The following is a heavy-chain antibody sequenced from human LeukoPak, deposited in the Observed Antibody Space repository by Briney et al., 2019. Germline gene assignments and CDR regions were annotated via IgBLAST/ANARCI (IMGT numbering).Heavy chain of an antibody. Sequence: PGGSLRLSCGASGFTFEDYGMAWVRQAPGKGLEWVSAINWDSGSTGYADSVKGRFTISRDNAKKSLYLQMNSLRAEDTAFYYCARGYGDYLYWGQGTLVTVSS. D-gene: IGHD4-17*01. CDR2: INWDSGST. J-gene: IGHJ4*02. CDR3: ARGYGDYLY. V-gene: IGHV3-20*04. CDR1: GFTFEDYG.